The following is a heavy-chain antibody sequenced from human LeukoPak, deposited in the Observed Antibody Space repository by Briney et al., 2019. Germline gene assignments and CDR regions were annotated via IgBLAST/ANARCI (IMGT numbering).Heavy chain of an antibody. CDR1: GGSISSYY. D-gene: IGHD4-17*01. V-gene: IGHV4-59*06. CDR3: ARAYYGDLRYFDL. J-gene: IGHJ2*01. Sequence: SETLSLTCTVSGGSISSYYWSWIRQHPGKGLEWIGYIYYSGSTYYNPSLKSRVTISVDTSKNQFSLKLSSVTAADTAVYYCARAYYGDLRYFDLWGRGTLVTVSS. CDR2: IYYSGST.